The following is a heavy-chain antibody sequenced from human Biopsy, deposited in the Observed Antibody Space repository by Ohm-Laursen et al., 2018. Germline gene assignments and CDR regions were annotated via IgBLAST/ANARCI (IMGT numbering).Heavy chain of an antibody. Sequence: GTLSLTCTVSGGSFTGHYWSWIRQPPGKGLEWIGHISYTGYTSYNASLKSRVTISVDTSRNHFPLRLSSLTAADTAVYYCAGGSNDFGGLYFPRWGQGTLLTVSS. V-gene: IGHV4-59*11. CDR2: ISYTGYT. CDR3: AGGSNDFGGLYFPR. CDR1: GGSFTGHY. D-gene: IGHD4-23*01. J-gene: IGHJ4*01.